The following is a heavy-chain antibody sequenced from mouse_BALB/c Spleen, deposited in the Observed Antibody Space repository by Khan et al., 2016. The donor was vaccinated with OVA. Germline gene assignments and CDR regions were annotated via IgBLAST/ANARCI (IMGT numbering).Heavy chain of an antibody. Sequence: VKLLESGPGLVKPSQSLSLTCTVTGYSITSDYAWNWIRQFPGNKLEWMGYISYSGSTSYNPSLKSRISFTRDTSKNQFFLQLNSVTTEDTATYYCARDYGSSYAMDYWGQGTSVTVSS. D-gene: IGHD1-1*01. V-gene: IGHV3-2*02. J-gene: IGHJ4*01. CDR2: ISYSGST. CDR1: GYSITSDYA. CDR3: ARDYGSSYAMDY.